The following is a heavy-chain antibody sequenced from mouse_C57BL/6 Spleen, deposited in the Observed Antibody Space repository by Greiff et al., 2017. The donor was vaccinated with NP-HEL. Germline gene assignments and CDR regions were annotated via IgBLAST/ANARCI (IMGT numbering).Heavy chain of an antibody. Sequence: EVKLMESGGGLVKPGGSLKLSCAASGFTFSSYAMSWVRQTPEKRLEWVATISDGGSYTYYPDNVKGRFTISRDNAKNNLYLQMSHLKSEDTAMYYCARDDGGTCDYWGQGTTLTVSS. D-gene: IGHD4-1*01. CDR3: ARDDGGTCDY. V-gene: IGHV5-4*01. CDR1: GFTFSSYA. CDR2: ISDGGSYT. J-gene: IGHJ2*01.